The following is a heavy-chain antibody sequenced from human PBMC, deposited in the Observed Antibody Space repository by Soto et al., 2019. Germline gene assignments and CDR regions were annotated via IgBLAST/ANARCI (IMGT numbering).Heavy chain of an antibody. V-gene: IGHV4-38-2*02. J-gene: IGHJ6*02. CDR1: GSSISSGYY. CDR2: IYHSGST. D-gene: IGHD6-13*01. Sequence: SETLSPASALSGSSISSGYYWGWIRQPQGKGLEWIGSIYHSGSTYYNPSLKSRVTISVDTSKNQFSLKLSSVTAADTAVYYCARELTGSSWLAGYYYYGMDVWGQGTTVTVSS. CDR3: ARELTGSSWLAGYYYYGMDV.